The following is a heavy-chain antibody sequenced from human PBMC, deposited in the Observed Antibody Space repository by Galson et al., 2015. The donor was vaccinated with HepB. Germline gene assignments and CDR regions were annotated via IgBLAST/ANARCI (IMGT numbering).Heavy chain of an antibody. Sequence: SLRLSCAASGFTFSSYSMNWVRQAPGKGLEWVSYISSSSSTIYYADSVKGRFTISRDNAKNSLYLQMNSLRAEDMAVYYCARDYRGIPQYYFDYWGQGTLVTVSS. CDR2: ISSSSSTI. CDR3: ARDYRGIPQYYFDY. V-gene: IGHV3-48*01. D-gene: IGHD1-26*01. J-gene: IGHJ4*02. CDR1: GFTFSSYS.